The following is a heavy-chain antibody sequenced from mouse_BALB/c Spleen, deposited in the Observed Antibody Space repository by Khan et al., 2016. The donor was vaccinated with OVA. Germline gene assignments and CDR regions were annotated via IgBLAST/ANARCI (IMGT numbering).Heavy chain of an antibody. CDR1: GYSITRDYA. CDR2: ISNTGST. V-gene: IGHV3-2*02. J-gene: IGHJ4*01. D-gene: IGHD4-1*01. CDR3: ASELGRDYAMDY. Sequence: VQLQESGPGLVKPSQSLSLTCTVTGYSITRDYAWNWIRQFPEIQLEWMGYISNTGSTDYNPSLKSRISITRDTSKNKFFLQLNSVTTEDTATYYCASELGRDYAMDYWGQGTSVTVSA.